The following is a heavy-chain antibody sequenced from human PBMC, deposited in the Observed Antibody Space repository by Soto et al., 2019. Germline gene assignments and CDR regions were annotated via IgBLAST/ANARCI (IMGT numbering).Heavy chain of an antibody. V-gene: IGHV3-9*01. D-gene: IGHD6-13*01. Sequence: GGSLRLSCAASGFTFDDYAMHWVRQAPGKGLEWVSGISWNSGSIGYADSVKGRFTISRDNAKNSLYLQMNSLRAEDTALYYCAKDKVGDGTFDYWGQGTLVTVSS. CDR2: ISWNSGSI. CDR1: GFTFDDYA. J-gene: IGHJ4*02. CDR3: AKDKVGDGTFDY.